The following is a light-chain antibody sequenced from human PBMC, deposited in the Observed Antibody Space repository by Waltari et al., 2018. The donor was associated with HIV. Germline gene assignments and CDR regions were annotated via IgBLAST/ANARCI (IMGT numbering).Light chain of an antibody. CDR1: SSDVGYYNY. V-gene: IGLV2-14*03. J-gene: IGLJ1*01. Sequence: QSALTQPASVSGSPGQSITISCTGASSDVGYYNYVSWYQQQPGKAPKLMIYDVSKRPSGVSKRFSGSKSGNTASLTISGLQAEDEADYYCSSYTGSSTLGVLGTGTRVTVL. CDR3: SSYTGSSTLGV. CDR2: DVS.